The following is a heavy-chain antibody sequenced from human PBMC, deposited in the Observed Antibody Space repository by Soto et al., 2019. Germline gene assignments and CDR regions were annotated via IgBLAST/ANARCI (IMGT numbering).Heavy chain of an antibody. CDR2: ISWNSGSI. V-gene: IGHV3-9*01. D-gene: IGHD3-3*01. Sequence: EVQLVESGGGLVQPGRSLRLSCAASGFTFDDYAMHWVRQAPGKGLEWVSGISWNSGSIGYADSVKGRFTISRDNAKNSLYLKMNSLRAEDTALYYCAKDIKDFWSGHNGGYFDYWGQGTLVTVSS. CDR3: AKDIKDFWSGHNGGYFDY. J-gene: IGHJ4*02. CDR1: GFTFDDYA.